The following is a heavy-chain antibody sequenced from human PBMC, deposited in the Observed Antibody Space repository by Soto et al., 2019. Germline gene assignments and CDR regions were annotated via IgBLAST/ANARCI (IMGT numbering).Heavy chain of an antibody. CDR1: GGSISSGGYY. D-gene: IGHD3-22*01. V-gene: IGHV4-31*03. Sequence: SETLSLTCTVSGGSISSGGYYWSWIRQHPGKGLEWIGYIYYSGSTYYNPSLKSRVTISVDTSKNQFSLKLSSVTAADTAVYYCASATYYYDSSGYSGFLDYWGQGTRVTVSS. CDR3: ASATYYYDSSGYSGFLDY. J-gene: IGHJ4*02. CDR2: IYYSGST.